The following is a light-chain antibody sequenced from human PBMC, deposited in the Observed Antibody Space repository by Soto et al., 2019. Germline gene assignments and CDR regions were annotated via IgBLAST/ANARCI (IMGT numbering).Light chain of an antibody. J-gene: IGLJ1*01. CDR3: QSYDTSLSGFYV. Sequence: QSALTQPPSVSGAPGRRVSISCTGSSSNIGAGYNVHWYQQLPGTAPKLLIYDNNNRPSGVPDRFSGSKSGTSASLAITGLQAEDEADYYCQSYDTSLSGFYVFGTGTKVTVL. CDR1: SSNIGAGYN. V-gene: IGLV1-40*01. CDR2: DNN.